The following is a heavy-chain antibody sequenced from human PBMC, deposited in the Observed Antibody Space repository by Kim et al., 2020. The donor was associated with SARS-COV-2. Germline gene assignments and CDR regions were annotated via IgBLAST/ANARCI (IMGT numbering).Heavy chain of an antibody. J-gene: IGHJ4*02. Sequence: ASVKVSCKASGYTFTGYYMRWVRQAPGQGLEWMGWINPNSGGTNYAQKFQGRVTMTRDTSISTAYMELSRLRSDDTAVYYCARDWGTYYYGSGSYLYFDYWGQGTLVTVSS. CDR2: INPNSGGT. CDR1: GYTFTGYY. V-gene: IGHV1-2*02. D-gene: IGHD3-10*01. CDR3: ARDWGTYYYGSGSYLYFDY.